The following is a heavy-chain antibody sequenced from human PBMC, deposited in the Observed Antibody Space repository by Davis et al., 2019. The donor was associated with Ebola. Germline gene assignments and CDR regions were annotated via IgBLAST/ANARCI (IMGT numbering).Heavy chain of an antibody. J-gene: IGHJ4*02. CDR1: GYTFTGYD. D-gene: IGHD5-12*01. Sequence: ASVKVSCKASGYTFTGYDINLVRQATGQGLEWMGWMNPNIGNAGYAQKFQGRVTMTRNTSISTAYMELSSLRSEDTGVYYCARLGYSGSGYDDYWGQGILVTVSS. CDR2: MNPNIGNA. CDR3: ARLGYSGSGYDDY. V-gene: IGHV1-8*01.